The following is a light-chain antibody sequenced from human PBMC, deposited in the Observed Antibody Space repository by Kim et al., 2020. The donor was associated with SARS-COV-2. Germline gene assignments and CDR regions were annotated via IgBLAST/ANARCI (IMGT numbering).Light chain of an antibody. Sequence: YPGERATLSCRASQSVSSSYLAWYQQKAGQAPRLLIYGASSRATGIPDRFSGSGSGTDFTLTISRLEPEDFAVYYCQQYDSSPITFGQGTRLEIK. CDR2: GAS. CDR1: QSVSSSY. CDR3: QQYDSSPIT. J-gene: IGKJ5*01. V-gene: IGKV3-20*01.